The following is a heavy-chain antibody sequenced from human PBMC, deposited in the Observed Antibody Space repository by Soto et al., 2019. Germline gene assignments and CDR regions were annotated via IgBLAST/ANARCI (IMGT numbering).Heavy chain of an antibody. CDR3: ARGHGNLDY. J-gene: IGHJ4*02. Sequence: PSETLSLTCTVSGGSINSGGFYWTWIRQHPGKGLEWIGNIYYSAYSGTTYYNPSLKSRITISADASKNQFSLGLSSVTAADTAVYYCARGHGNLDYWGQGTLVTVSS. CDR2: IYYSAYSGTT. V-gene: IGHV4-31*03. CDR1: GGSINSGGFY.